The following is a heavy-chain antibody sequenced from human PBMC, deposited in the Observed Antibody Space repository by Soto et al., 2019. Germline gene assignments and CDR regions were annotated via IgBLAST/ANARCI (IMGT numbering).Heavy chain of an antibody. D-gene: IGHD2-15*01. J-gene: IGHJ4*02. CDR1: GFTFSDYF. V-gene: IGHV3-11*01. Sequence: QVQLVESGGGLVKPGGSLRLSCVASGFTFSDYFMSWIRQAPGKGLEWLAYISSSGETIYYADSGKGRFTISRDNAKNSLYVQMNSLRDEDTAVYYCARRAVAVVYFDYWGQGTPVTVSS. CDR3: ARRAVAVVYFDY. CDR2: ISSSGETI.